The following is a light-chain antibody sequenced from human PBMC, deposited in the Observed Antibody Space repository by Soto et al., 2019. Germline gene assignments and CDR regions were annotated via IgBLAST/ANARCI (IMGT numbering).Light chain of an antibody. CDR1: QSVSTY. J-gene: IGKJ5*01. CDR3: QQRSNWPFT. CDR2: DTS. Sequence: ETVLTQSPATLSLSPGESATLSCRASQSVSTYLAWYQQKPGQTPRLLIYDTSTRATGVPTRFSGSGSGTDFTLTISSLEPEDFAVYYCQQRSNWPFTFGQGTRLEIK. V-gene: IGKV3-11*01.